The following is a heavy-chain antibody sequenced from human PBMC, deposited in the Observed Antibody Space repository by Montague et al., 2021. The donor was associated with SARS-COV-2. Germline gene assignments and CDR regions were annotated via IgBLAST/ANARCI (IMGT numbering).Heavy chain of an antibody. CDR2: IHHTGST. CDR3: ARGGHQLRFGLDV. D-gene: IGHD3-16*01. J-gene: IGHJ6*02. V-gene: IGHV4-34*01. Sequence: SETLSLTCAVYGGSFSGYYWSWIRQPPGKGLEWIGQIHHTGSTIYKPSLKSRVTISEDTSKNQFSLKMTSVTAADTAVYCCARGGHQLRFGLDVWGQGTTVTVSS. CDR1: GGSFSGYY.